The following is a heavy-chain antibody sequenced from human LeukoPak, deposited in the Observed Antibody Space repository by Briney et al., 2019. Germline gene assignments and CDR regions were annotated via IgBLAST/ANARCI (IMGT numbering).Heavy chain of an antibody. Sequence: GGSLRLSCAASGFTFDDYAMHWVRQAPGKGLEWVSGISWNSGSIGYADSVKGRFTISRDNAKNSLYLQMNSLRAEDTALYYCARSITAAGMGNDYWGQGTLVIVSS. J-gene: IGHJ4*02. D-gene: IGHD6-13*01. CDR2: ISWNSGSI. V-gene: IGHV3-9*01. CDR1: GFTFDDYA. CDR3: ARSITAAGMGNDY.